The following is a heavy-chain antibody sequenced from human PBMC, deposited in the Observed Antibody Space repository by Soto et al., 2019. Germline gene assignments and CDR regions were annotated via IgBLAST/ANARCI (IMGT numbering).Heavy chain of an antibody. D-gene: IGHD6-19*01. Sequence: PXVSLRLSCAASGFTFSSYWMSWVRQAPGKGLEWVANIKQDGSEKYYVDSVKGRFTISRDNAKNSLYLQMNSLRAEDTAVYYCASAVAGRISPYFDPWGQGTLVTVSS. CDR3: ASAVAGRISPYFDP. V-gene: IGHV3-7*03. J-gene: IGHJ5*02. CDR1: GFTFSSYW. CDR2: IKQDGSEK.